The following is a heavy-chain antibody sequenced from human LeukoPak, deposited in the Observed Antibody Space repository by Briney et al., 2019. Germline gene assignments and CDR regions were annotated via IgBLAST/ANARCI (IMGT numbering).Heavy chain of an antibody. CDR1: GFAFSTFT. CDR3: ARDLDYFDY. Sequence: RGSLRLSCAASGFAFSTFTMNWVRQAPGKGLEWVSSITSSGTNIYYTDSLKGRFTISRDNAKNSLHLQLNSLRAEDTAVYYCARDLDYFDYWGQGTLVTVSS. CDR2: ITSSGTNI. J-gene: IGHJ4*02. V-gene: IGHV3-21*01.